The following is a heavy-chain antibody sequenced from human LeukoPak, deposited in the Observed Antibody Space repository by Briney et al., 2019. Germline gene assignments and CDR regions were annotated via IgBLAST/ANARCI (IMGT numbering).Heavy chain of an antibody. V-gene: IGHV3-66*01. CDR1: GFTVSSNY. Sequence: GGSLRLSCAASGFTVSSNYMSWVRQAPGKGLEWVSVIYSGGSTYYADSVKGRFTISRDNSKNTLYLQMNSLRAEDTAVYYCARDRPSGWSHYFDYWGQGTLVTVSS. J-gene: IGHJ4*02. CDR2: IYSGGST. CDR3: ARDRPSGWSHYFDY. D-gene: IGHD6-19*01.